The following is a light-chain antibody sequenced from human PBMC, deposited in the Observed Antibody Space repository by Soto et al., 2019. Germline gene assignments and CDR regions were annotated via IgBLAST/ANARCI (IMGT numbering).Light chain of an antibody. V-gene: IGKV3D-20*01. CDR2: DAS. J-gene: IGKJ4*01. CDR1: QTITFNF. Sequence: IVLTQSPVTLSLSPGEVATLSCGASQTITFNFLAWYQQKPGLAPRLLVYDASIRADGIPDRFSGSVSGTDFTLTISILEPEDFAMYYCQHYGDSNPTFGGGTRVEI. CDR3: QHYGDSNPT.